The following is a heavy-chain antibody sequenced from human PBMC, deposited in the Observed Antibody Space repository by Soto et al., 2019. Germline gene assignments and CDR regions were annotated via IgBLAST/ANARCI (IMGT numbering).Heavy chain of an antibody. Sequence: GGSLRLSCAASGFTFSSYSMNWVRQAPGKGLEWVSSISSSSSYIYYADSVKGRFTISRDNAKNSLYLQMNSLRAEDTAVYYCARHPRPEYSSSWYFYYYYYMDVWGKGTTVTISS. CDR3: ARHPRPEYSSSWYFYYYYYMDV. CDR2: ISSSSSYI. V-gene: IGHV3-21*01. J-gene: IGHJ6*03. CDR1: GFTFSSYS. D-gene: IGHD6-13*01.